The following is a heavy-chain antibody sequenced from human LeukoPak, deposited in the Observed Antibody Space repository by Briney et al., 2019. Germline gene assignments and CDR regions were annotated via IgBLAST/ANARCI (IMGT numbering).Heavy chain of an antibody. Sequence: GRSLRLSCAASGFXFSSYGMHWVRQAPGKGLEWVAVIWYDGSNKYYADSVKGRFTISRDNSKDTLYLQMNSLRDEDTAVYYCARDGGGTTVTPSYWGQGTLVTVSS. CDR2: IWYDGSNK. CDR1: GFXFSSYG. V-gene: IGHV3-33*01. D-gene: IGHD4-17*01. J-gene: IGHJ4*02. CDR3: ARDGGGTTVTPSY.